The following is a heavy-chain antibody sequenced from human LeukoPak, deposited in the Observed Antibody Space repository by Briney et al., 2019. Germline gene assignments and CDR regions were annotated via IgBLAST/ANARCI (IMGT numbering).Heavy chain of an antibody. CDR3: ARCQLDAFDY. D-gene: IGHD3/OR15-3a*01. J-gene: IGHJ4*02. V-gene: IGHV4-39*02. Sequence: PSETLSLTCTVSGGSTSRRSYYWGWIRQPPGKGLEWIGSISYRWSHSYKPSLKSRITITVDTSKNHFSLKLNSVTAADTAVYYCARCQLDAFDYWGQGTLVTVSS. CDR1: GGSTSRRSYY. CDR2: ISYRWSH.